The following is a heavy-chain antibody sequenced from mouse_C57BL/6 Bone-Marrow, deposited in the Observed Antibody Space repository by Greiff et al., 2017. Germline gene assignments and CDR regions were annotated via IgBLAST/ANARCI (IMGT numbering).Heavy chain of an antibody. CDR3: ARGPLGLFAY. V-gene: IGHV1-64*01. CDR1: GYTFTSYW. Sequence: LQESGAELVKPGASVKLSCKASGYTFTSYWMHWVKQRPGQGLEWIGMIHPNSGSTNYNEKFKSKATLTVDKSSSTAYMQLSSLTSEDSAVYYCARGPLGLFAYWGQGTLVTVSA. D-gene: IGHD3-3*01. CDR2: IHPNSGST. J-gene: IGHJ3*01.